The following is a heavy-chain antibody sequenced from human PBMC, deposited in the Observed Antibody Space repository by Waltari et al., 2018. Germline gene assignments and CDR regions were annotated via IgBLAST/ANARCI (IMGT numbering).Heavy chain of an antibody. CDR3: ARVGGVLMVFAPTGGWFDP. J-gene: IGHJ5*02. Sequence: QVQLQESGPGLVKPSETLSLTCTVSGGSISSYYLIWIRQPPGTRLEWIGYIYYSGSTNYNPSLKSRVTISVETSKNQFSLKLSSVTAADTAVYYCARVGGVLMVFAPTGGWFDPWGQGTLVTVSS. D-gene: IGHD2-8*01. CDR1: GGSISSYY. V-gene: IGHV4-59*01. CDR2: IYYSGST.